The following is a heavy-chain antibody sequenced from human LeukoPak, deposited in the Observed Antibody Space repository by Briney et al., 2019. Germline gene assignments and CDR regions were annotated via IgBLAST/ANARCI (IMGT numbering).Heavy chain of an antibody. CDR3: ATYSSGWYGGFDY. D-gene: IGHD6-19*01. CDR1: GFTFSTYA. J-gene: IGHJ4*02. CDR2: ISGSGGST. V-gene: IGHV3-23*01. Sequence: LSGGSLRLSCAASGFTFSTYAMSWVRQAPGKGLEWVSAISGSGGSTYYADSVKGRFTISRDNSKNTLYLQMNSLRAEDTAVYYCATYSSGWYGGFDYWGQGTLVTVSS.